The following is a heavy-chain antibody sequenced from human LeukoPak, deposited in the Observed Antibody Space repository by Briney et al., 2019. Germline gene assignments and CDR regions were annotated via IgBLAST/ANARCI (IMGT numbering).Heavy chain of an antibody. D-gene: IGHD1-26*01. CDR3: ARDRQWELLGYFDY. Sequence: GGSLRLTCVASGFFFDDYGMHWVRQVPGKGLEWVSGISWQSRTRKYADSVRGRFTISRDNAKNSLYLQMNSLRAEDTAVYYCARDRQWELLGYFDYWGQGTLVTVSS. CDR2: ISWQSRTR. V-gene: IGHV3-9*01. CDR1: GFFFDDYG. J-gene: IGHJ4*02.